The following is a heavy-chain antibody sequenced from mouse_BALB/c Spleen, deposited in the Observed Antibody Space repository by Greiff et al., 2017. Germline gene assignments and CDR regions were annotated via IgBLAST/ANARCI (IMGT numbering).Heavy chain of an antibody. CDR1: GFNIKDTY. J-gene: IGHJ3*01. D-gene: IGHD1-1*01. V-gene: IGHV14-3*02. CDR3: ASPHYYGSSYEGFAY. Sequence: EVQLQQSGAELVKPGASVKLSCTASGFNIKDTYMHWVKQRPEQGLEWIGRIDPANGNTKYDPKFQGKATITADTSSNTAYLQLSSLTSEDTAVYYCASPHYYGSSYEGFAYWGQGTLVTVSA. CDR2: IDPANGNT.